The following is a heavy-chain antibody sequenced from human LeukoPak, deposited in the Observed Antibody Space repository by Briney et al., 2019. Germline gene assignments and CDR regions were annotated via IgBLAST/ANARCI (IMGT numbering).Heavy chain of an antibody. CDR2: IHSDGSP. CDR3: ASLTVV. D-gene: IGHD2-15*01. Sequence: GGSLRLSCVASGFTVSSNYMSWVRQAPGKGLEWVSVIHSDGSPYYADSVKGRFTISRDNSKSTLYLQMNSPRAEDTAVYYCASLTVVWGQGTLVTVSS. CDR1: GFTVSSNY. J-gene: IGHJ4*02. V-gene: IGHV3-66*01.